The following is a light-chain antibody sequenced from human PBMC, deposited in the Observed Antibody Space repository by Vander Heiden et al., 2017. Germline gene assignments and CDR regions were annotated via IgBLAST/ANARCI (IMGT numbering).Light chain of an antibody. CDR3: GTWDISLSAWV. Sequence: QSVLTPPPSLSAAPGQKVTISCSGSSSNIGNNYVSWYQQLPGTAPKLLIFDNNRRPSGIPDRFSGSKSGTSATLGITGLQTGDEADYYCGTWDISLSAWVLGGGTKLTVL. CDR1: SSNIGNNY. CDR2: DNN. V-gene: IGLV1-51*01. J-gene: IGLJ3*02.